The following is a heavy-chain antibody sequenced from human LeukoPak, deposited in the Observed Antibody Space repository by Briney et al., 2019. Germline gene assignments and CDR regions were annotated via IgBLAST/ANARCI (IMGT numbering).Heavy chain of an antibody. CDR3: AKIIVVVTAIPRIFDY. V-gene: IGHV3-23*01. CDR1: GFTFSSYA. D-gene: IGHD2-21*02. J-gene: IGHJ4*02. Sequence: RPGGSLRLSCAASGFTFSSYAMSWVRQAPGKGLEWVSAISGSGGSTYYADSVKGRFTISRDNSKNTLYLQMNSLRAEDTAVYYCAKIIVVVTAIPRIFDYWGQGTLVTVSS. CDR2: ISGSGGST.